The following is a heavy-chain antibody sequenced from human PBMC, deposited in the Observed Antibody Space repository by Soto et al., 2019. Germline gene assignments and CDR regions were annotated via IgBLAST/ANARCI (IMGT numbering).Heavy chain of an antibody. CDR2: INPNSGGT. CDR3: AREYRGLRYFDWLALLGY. V-gene: IGHV1-2*02. Sequence: GASVEVSCKASGYTFTGYYMHWVRQAPGQGLEWMGWINPNSGGTNYAQKFQGRVTMTRDTSISTAYMELSRLRSDDTAVYYCAREYRGLRYFDWLALLGYWGQGTLVTVSS. J-gene: IGHJ4*02. D-gene: IGHD3-9*01. CDR1: GYTFTGYY.